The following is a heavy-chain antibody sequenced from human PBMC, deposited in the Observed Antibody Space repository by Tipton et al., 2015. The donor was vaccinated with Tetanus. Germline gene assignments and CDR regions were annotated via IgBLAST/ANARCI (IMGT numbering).Heavy chain of an antibody. D-gene: IGHD5-12*01. CDR1: GFTFTDYS. CDR3: ARGPRLLLYYCVS. Sequence: SLRLSCAASGFTFTDYSLIWARQAPGKGLEWVSTLGTTSGYIFYANSVKGRFTISRDDAKNSLFLQMNSLRAEDTAVYYCARGPRLLLYYCVSWGQGTLVTVSS. CDR2: LGTTSGYI. J-gene: IGHJ4*02. V-gene: IGHV3-21*01.